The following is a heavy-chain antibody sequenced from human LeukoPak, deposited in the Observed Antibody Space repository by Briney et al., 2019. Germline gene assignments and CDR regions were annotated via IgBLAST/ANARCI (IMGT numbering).Heavy chain of an antibody. D-gene: IGHD1-26*01. CDR3: ARTGGSYPYYFEY. CDR2: IKGDGSDK. V-gene: IGHV3-7*01. CDR1: GFTFSSSW. J-gene: IGHJ4*02. Sequence: GGSLRLSCAASGFTFSSSWMTWVRQAPGKGLEWLANIKGDGSDKNYVDSVKGRFTISRDNAKNSLYLQMNSLRAEDTAVYYCARTGGSYPYYFEYWGQGTLVTVSS.